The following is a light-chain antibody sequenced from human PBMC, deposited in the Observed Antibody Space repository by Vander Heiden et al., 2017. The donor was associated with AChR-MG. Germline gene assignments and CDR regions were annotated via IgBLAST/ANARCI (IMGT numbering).Light chain of an antibody. CDR1: QSVLYRSNNKNY. J-gene: IGKJ3*01. CDR3: QQFYSNPFT. V-gene: IGKV4-1*01. CDR2: WAS. Sequence: DIVMTQSPDSLSVSLGERATINCKSSQSVLYRSNNKNYLAWYQQKPGQPPRLLIYWASTRESGVPDRFSGSGSGTDFTLTISSLQAEDVAVYYCQQFYSNPFTFGPGTKVDI.